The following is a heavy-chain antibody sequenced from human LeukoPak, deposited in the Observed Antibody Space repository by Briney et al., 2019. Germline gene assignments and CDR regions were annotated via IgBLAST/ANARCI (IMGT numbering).Heavy chain of an antibody. D-gene: IGHD3-22*01. J-gene: IGHJ4*02. CDR2: ISGSDSRT. V-gene: IGHV3-23*01. Sequence: GGSLRLSCVASGFTFSRYAMTWVRQAPGKGLEWVSVISGSDSRTDYAGSVKGRLTISRDNSKNTLYLQMNSLRAEDTAVYYCAKDRGDYHDSGGFDYWGQGTLVTVSS. CDR1: GFTFSRYA. CDR3: AKDRGDYHDSGGFDY.